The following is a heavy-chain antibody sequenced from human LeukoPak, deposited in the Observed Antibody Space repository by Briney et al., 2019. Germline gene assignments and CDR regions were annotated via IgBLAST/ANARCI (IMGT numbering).Heavy chain of an antibody. CDR1: GDSISTSNSY. CDR2: IYYSGNT. J-gene: IGHJ6*03. Sequence: SETLSLTCTVSGDSISTSNSYWGWLRQPLGKGLEWIGSIYYSGNTYYNASLKSRVTISVDTSKNQFSLKLSSVTAADTAVYYCARTTEAHSWRTRYYDYYMDVWGKGTTVTVSS. D-gene: IGHD6-13*01. V-gene: IGHV4-39*07. CDR3: ARTTEAHSWRTRYYDYYMDV.